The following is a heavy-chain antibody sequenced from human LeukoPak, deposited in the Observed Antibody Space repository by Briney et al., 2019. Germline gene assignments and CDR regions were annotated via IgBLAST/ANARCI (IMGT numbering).Heavy chain of an antibody. CDR2: IYYSGST. CDR3: ARVLYEGYFDY. D-gene: IGHD5/OR15-5a*01. V-gene: IGHV4-30-4*01. J-gene: IGHJ4*02. CDR1: GGSISSGDYY. Sequence: SETLPLTCTVSGGSISSGDYYWSWIRQPPGKGLEWIGYIYYSGSTYYNPSLKSRVTISVDTSKNQFSLKLSSVTAADTAVYYCARVLYEGYFDYWGQGTLVTVSS.